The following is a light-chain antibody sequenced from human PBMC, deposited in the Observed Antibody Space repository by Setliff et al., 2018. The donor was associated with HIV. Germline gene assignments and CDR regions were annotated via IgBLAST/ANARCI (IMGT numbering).Light chain of an antibody. CDR1: KLGNRY. CDR2: QDD. J-gene: IGLJ1*01. V-gene: IGLV3-1*01. Sequence: SYELTQPPSMSVSPGQTASITCSGDKLGNRYVCWYQQKPGQSPVLLIYQDDKRPSGIPERFSGSNSGNTATLTISGTQAMDEADYYCQAWDSGAYVFGTGTKV. CDR3: QAWDSGAYV.